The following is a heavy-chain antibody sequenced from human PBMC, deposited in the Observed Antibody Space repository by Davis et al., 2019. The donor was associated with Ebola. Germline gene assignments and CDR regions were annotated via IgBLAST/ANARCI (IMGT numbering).Heavy chain of an antibody. CDR3: AREMVRYYYGMDV. CDR1: GFTFSSYA. J-gene: IGHJ6*02. D-gene: IGHD2-8*01. CDR2: IWYDGSNK. V-gene: IGHV3-33*08. Sequence: GGSLRLSCAASGFTFSSYAMSWVRQAPGKGLEWVAVIWYDGSNKYYADSGKGRFTISRDNSKNTLYLQMNSLRAEDTAVYYCAREMVRYYYGMDVWGQGTTVTVSS.